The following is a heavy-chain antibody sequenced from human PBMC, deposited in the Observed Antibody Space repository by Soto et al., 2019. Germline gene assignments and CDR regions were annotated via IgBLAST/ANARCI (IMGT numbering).Heavy chain of an antibody. J-gene: IGHJ6*03. Sequence: PSETLSLTCTVSGGSISSGGYYWSWIRQHPGKGLEWIGYIYYSGSTYYNPSLKSRVTISVDTSKNQFSLKLSSVTAADTAVYYCARGDSNYFASGSFLPYYMDVWGKGTTVTVSS. D-gene: IGHD3-10*01. CDR2: IYYSGST. CDR1: GGSISSGGYY. V-gene: IGHV4-31*03. CDR3: ARGDSNYFASGSFLPYYMDV.